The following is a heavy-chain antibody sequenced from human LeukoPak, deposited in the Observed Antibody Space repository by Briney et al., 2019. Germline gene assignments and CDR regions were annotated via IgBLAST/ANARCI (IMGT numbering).Heavy chain of an antibody. D-gene: IGHD1-26*01. CDR3: ARSWVGATDVDY. CDR1: RVTFSNYW. Sequence: GGSLRLSCAASRVTFSNYWMHWVRQAPGKGLVWVSRINSDGSSTSYADSVKGRFTISRDNAKNTLYLQMNSLRAEDTAVYYCARSWVGATDVDYWGQGTLVTVSS. V-gene: IGHV3-74*01. CDR2: INSDGSST. J-gene: IGHJ4*02.